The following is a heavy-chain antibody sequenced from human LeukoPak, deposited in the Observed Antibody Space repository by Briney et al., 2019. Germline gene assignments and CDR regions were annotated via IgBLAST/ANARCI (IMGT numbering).Heavy chain of an antibody. V-gene: IGHV3-74*01. CDR2: IKGDGSGP. CDR1: GFAFRNYW. J-gene: IGHJ4*02. CDR3: ARDDGSGWNIDY. Sequence: GGSLRLSCAASGFAFRNYWMHWVRQAPGKGLVWVSRIKGDGSGPIYADSVKGRFTISRDNAKNSLYLQMNSLRDEDTAVYYCARDDGSGWNIDYWGQGTLVTVSS. D-gene: IGHD6-19*01.